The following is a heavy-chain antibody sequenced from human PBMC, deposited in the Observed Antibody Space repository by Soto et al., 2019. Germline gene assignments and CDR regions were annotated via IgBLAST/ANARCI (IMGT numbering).Heavy chain of an antibody. Sequence: EVQLVESGGGLVKPGGSLRLSCAASGFTFSSYSMNWVRQAPGKGLEWVSSISSSSSYIYYADSVKGRFTISRDNAKNSLNLQRNSLRAEDTAVYYCARDNEFDWLLPDYYYGMDVWGQGTTVTVSS. CDR1: GFTFSSYS. CDR3: ARDNEFDWLLPDYYYGMDV. D-gene: IGHD3-9*01. CDR2: ISSSSSYI. J-gene: IGHJ6*02. V-gene: IGHV3-21*01.